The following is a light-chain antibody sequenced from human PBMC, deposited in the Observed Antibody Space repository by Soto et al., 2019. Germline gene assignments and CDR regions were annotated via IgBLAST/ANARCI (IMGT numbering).Light chain of an antibody. CDR3: QQRSNGPPVIT. V-gene: IGKV3-11*01. CDR2: DAS. CDR1: QTFSSS. Sequence: EIVLTQSPATLSLSPGERATLSCRASQTFSSSLAWYQQKPGQAPRLLILDASKKATGIPARFSGRGSGTDFTLTISSLEHEDFEVYYCQQRSNGPPVITFGERTRLEIK. J-gene: IGKJ5*01.